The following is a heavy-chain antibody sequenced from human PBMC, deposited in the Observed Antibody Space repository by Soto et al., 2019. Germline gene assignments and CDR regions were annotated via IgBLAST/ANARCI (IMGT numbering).Heavy chain of an antibody. CDR3: AREDRRIITMIVVVTLFDP. J-gene: IGHJ5*02. CDR2: INHSGST. Sequence: TSETLSLTCAVYGGSFSGYYWSWIRQPPGKGLEWIGEINHSGSTNYNPSLKSRVTISVDTSKNQFSLKLSSVAAADTAVYYCAREDRRIITMIVVVTLFDPWGQGTLVTVSS. D-gene: IGHD3-22*01. V-gene: IGHV4-34*01. CDR1: GGSFSGYY.